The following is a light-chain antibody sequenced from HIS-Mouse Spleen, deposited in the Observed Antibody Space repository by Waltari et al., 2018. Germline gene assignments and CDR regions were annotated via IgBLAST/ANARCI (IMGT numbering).Light chain of an antibody. Sequence: QSALTQPPSVSGSPGQSVTTSCTGTSSDVGSYTLVSWYQQPPGTAPTLMIYEVSNRPSGVPDRFSGSKSGNTASLTISGLQAEDEADYYCSSYTSSSTVFGTGTKVTVL. CDR2: EVS. J-gene: IGLJ1*01. CDR1: SSDVGSYTL. V-gene: IGLV2-18*02. CDR3: SSYTSSSTV.